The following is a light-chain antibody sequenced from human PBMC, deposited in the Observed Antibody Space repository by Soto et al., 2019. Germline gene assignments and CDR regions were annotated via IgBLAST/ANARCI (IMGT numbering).Light chain of an antibody. Sequence: DIQMTQSPSSLSASVGDRVTITCRASQSISSYLNWYQQKTGKPPKILIYAASSLQSGVPSRFSGSGSGTDFTLTISSLQPEDFETYYCQQSYSNPRTFGQGTKVDIK. CDR1: QSISSY. J-gene: IGKJ1*01. CDR2: AAS. V-gene: IGKV1-39*01. CDR3: QQSYSNPRT.